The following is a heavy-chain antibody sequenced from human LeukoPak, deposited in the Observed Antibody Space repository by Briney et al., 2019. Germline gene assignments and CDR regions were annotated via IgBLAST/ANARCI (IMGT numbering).Heavy chain of an antibody. CDR1: GVSFSGYY. J-gene: IGHJ6*02. V-gene: IGHV4-34*01. D-gene: IGHD2-15*01. CDR2: INHSGST. Sequence: SETLSLTCAVYGVSFSGYYWSWIRQPPGKGLEWIGEINHSGSTNYNPSLKSRVTISVDTSKNQFSLKLSSVTAADTAVYYCARLVVVAARGSPYYYYGMDVWGQGTTVTVSS. CDR3: ARLVVVAARGSPYYYYGMDV.